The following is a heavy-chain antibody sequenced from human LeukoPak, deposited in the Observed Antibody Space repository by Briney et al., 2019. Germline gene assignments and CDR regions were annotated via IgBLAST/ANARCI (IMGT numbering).Heavy chain of an antibody. V-gene: IGHV3-23*01. D-gene: IGHD3-16*02. CDR2: INGSGVTT. Sequence: GGSLRLSCAASGFTFSNHAMSWVRQAPGKGLEWVSGINGSGVTTYYADSVKGRFTISRDNSKNTLYLQMNSLRVEDTAIYYWAKDPLYHYYMDVWGRGTSVTVSS. CDR3: AKDPLYHYYMDV. J-gene: IGHJ6*03. CDR1: GFTFSNHA.